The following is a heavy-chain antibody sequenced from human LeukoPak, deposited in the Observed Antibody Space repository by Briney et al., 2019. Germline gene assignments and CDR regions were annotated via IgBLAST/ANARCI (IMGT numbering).Heavy chain of an antibody. V-gene: IGHV3-23*01. D-gene: IGHD2-2*01. CDR3: AKDPAARPYYFDY. CDR1: GFTFSGYA. Sequence: GGSLRLSCAASGFTFSGYAMSWVRQAPGKGLEWVSAISGSGGSTYYADSVKGRFTISRDNSKNTLYLQMNSLRAEDTAVYYCAKDPAARPYYFDYWGQGTLVTVSS. CDR2: ISGSGGST. J-gene: IGHJ4*02.